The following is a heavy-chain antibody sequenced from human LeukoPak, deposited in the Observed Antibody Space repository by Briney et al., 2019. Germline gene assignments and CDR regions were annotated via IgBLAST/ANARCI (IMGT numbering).Heavy chain of an antibody. Sequence: GGSLRLSCAASGFTVSSHFMIWVRQAPGKGLEWVSVLYDDGSTKYPDSVKGRFTISRDNSKNTLYLQMDSLRTEDTAVYYCTRELLYHYYEYWGQGTLVTVSS. D-gene: IGHD3-3*01. CDR2: LYDDGST. V-gene: IGHV3-53*01. CDR1: GFTVSSHF. J-gene: IGHJ4*02. CDR3: TRELLYHYYEY.